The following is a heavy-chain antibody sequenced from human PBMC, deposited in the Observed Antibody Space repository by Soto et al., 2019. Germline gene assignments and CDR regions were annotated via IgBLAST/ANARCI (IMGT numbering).Heavy chain of an antibody. CDR1: GGTFSSYA. V-gene: IGHV1-69*06. CDR3: ARGFLVVPAAEPDYGMDV. Sequence: SVKVSCKASGGTFSSYAISWVRQAPGQGLEWMGGIIPIFGTANYAQKFQGRVTITADKSTSTAYMELSSLRSEDTAVYYCARGFLVVPAAEPDYGMDVWGQGTTVTVSS. J-gene: IGHJ6*02. CDR2: IIPIFGTA. D-gene: IGHD2-2*01.